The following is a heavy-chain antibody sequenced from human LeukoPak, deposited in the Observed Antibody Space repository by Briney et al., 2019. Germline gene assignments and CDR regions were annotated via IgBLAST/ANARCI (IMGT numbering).Heavy chain of an antibody. CDR2: IYSGGST. V-gene: IGHV3-53*01. Sequence: SGGSLRLSCAASGFTVSSNYMSWVRQAPGKGLEWVSVIYSGGSTYYADSVKGRFTISRDNSKNTLYLQMNSLRAEDTAVYYCARVIDYGDYPYGFDYWGQGTLVTVSS. CDR1: GFTVSSNY. D-gene: IGHD4-17*01. CDR3: ARVIDYGDYPYGFDY. J-gene: IGHJ4*02.